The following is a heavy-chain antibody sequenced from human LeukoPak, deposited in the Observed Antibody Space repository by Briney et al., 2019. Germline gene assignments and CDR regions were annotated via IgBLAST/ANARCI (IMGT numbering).Heavy chain of an antibody. CDR3: ARHEIIAARPGYFDL. J-gene: IGHJ2*01. V-gene: IGHV4-39*01. CDR2: IYYSGST. D-gene: IGHD6-6*01. CDR1: GGSISSSSYY. Sequence: SETLSLTCTVSGGSISSSSYYWGWSRQPPGKGLEWIGSIYYSGSTYYNPSLKSRVTISVDTSKNQFSLKLSSVTAADTAVYYCARHEIIAARPGYFDLWGRGTLVTVSS.